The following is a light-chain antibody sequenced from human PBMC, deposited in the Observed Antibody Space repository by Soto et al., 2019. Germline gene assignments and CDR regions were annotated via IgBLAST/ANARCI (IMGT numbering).Light chain of an antibody. J-gene: IGKJ1*01. Sequence: EIVLTQSPVTLSLSPGERATLSCRASQSVSSYLAWYQQKPGQAPRLLIYDTFNRATGIPARFSGSGSGTDFTLTISSLEPEDFVVYYCQHRRNWPWTLGQGNRVEIK. CDR3: QHRRNWPWT. V-gene: IGKV3-11*01. CDR2: DTF. CDR1: QSVSSY.